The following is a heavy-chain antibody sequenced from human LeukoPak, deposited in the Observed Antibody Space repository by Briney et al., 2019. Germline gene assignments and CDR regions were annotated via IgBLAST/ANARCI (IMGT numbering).Heavy chain of an antibody. V-gene: IGHV1-8*01. CDR3: ARGRGYCSSTSCYTNEARNYYYYYYMDV. CDR2: MNPNSGNT. CDR1: GYTFTSYD. J-gene: IGHJ6*03. Sequence: ASVKVSCKASGYTFTSYDINWVRQATGQGLEWMGWMNPNSGNTGYAQKFQGRVTMTRNTSISTAYMELSSLRSEDTAVYYCARGRGYCSSTSCYTNEARNYYYYYYMDVWGKGTTVAVSS. D-gene: IGHD2-2*02.